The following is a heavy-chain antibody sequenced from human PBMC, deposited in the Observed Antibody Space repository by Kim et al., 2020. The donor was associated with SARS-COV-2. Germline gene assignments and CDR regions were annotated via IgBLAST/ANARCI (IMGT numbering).Heavy chain of an antibody. D-gene: IGHD2-15*01. V-gene: IGHV3-30*04. CDR3: ARGSDYCSGGSCYSSFVGDPLDY. Sequence: GGSLRLSCAASGFTFSSYAMHWVRQAPGKGLEWVAVISYDGSNKYYADSVKGRFTISRDNSKNTLYLQMNSLRAEDTAVYYCARGSDYCSGGSCYSSFVGDPLDYCGQGTLVTVSS. CDR1: GFTFSSYA. J-gene: IGHJ4*02. CDR2: ISYDGSNK.